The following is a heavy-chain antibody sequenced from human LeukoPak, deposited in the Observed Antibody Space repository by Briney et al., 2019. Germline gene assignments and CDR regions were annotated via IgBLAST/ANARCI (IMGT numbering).Heavy chain of an antibody. CDR3: ARAFSMVRGVFMFDY. J-gene: IGHJ4*02. CDR2: INHSGST. D-gene: IGHD3-10*01. V-gene: IGHV4-34*01. Sequence: SETLSLTCAVSGGSFSGYYWSWIRQPPGKGLEWIGEINHSGSTNYNPSLKSRVTISVDTSKNQFSLTLSSVTAADTAVYYCARAFSMVRGVFMFDYWGQGTLVTVSS. CDR1: GGSFSGYY.